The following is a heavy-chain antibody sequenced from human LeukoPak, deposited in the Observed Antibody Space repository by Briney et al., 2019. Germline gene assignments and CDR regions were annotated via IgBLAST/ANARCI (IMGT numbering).Heavy chain of an antibody. Sequence: PSETLSLTCTVSGGSISSYYWSWIRQPPGKGLEWIGYIYYSGSTNYNPSLKSRVTISVDTSKNQFSLKLSSVTAADTAVYYCATDSGWYADAFDIWGQGTMVTVSS. CDR2: IYYSGST. J-gene: IGHJ3*02. CDR1: GGSISSYY. V-gene: IGHV4-59*01. CDR3: ATDSGWYADAFDI. D-gene: IGHD6-19*01.